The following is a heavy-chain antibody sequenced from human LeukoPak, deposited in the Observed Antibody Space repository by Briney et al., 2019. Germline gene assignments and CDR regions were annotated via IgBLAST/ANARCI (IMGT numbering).Heavy chain of an antibody. CDR3: ARVQSGYYLDY. CDR2: MYTGGSI. CDR1: GSSVNINY. J-gene: IGHJ4*02. D-gene: IGHD3-3*01. Sequence: GGSLRLSCAASGSSVNINYMTWVRQAPGKGLEGGSVMYTGGSIFYADSVKGRFTISRDISKHPLYLQMNSLSADDTAVYYCARVQSGYYLDYWGQGTLVTVSS. V-gene: IGHV3-53*01.